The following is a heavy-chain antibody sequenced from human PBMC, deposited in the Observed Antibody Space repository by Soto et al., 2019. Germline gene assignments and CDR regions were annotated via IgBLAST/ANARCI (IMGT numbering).Heavy chain of an antibody. J-gene: IGHJ4*02. CDR3: ARDFGDIVATDWSYFDY. CDR1: VFTFSDYY. Sequence: GSLRLYCAASVFTFSDYYMNWIRQGPGKGLEWVSYISSSGSTIYYADSVKGRFTISRDNAKNSLYLQMNSLRAEDTAVYYCARDFGDIVATDWSYFDYWGQGTLVTVSS. D-gene: IGHD5-12*01. CDR2: ISSSGSTI. V-gene: IGHV3-11*01.